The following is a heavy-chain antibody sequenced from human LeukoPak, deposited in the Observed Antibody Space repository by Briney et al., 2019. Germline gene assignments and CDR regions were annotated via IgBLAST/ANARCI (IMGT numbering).Heavy chain of an antibody. D-gene: IGHD3-3*01. J-gene: IGHJ4*02. CDR2: ISGSGGST. CDR1: GFTFSSYA. CDR3: AKVPDYDFWSGYYNYFDY. Sequence: GGSLRLSCAASGFTFSSYAMSWVRQAPGKGLEWVSAISGSGGSTYYADSVKGRFTISRDNSKNTLYLQMNSLRAEDTAVYYCAKVPDYDFWSGYYNYFDYWGQGTLVTVSS. V-gene: IGHV3-23*01.